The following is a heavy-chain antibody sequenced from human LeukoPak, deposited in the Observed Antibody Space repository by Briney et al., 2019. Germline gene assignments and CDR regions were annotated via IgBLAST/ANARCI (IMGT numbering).Heavy chain of an antibody. V-gene: IGHV3-7*01. CDR3: ARYHGGYFAY. D-gene: IGHD2-15*01. CDR2: IKQDGSEK. J-gene: IGHJ4*02. Sequence: TGGSLRLSCAASGFTFSVFWMSWVRQAPGNGLEWVANIKQDGSEKDYVDSVKARFTISRDNDNNSMYLQINSLRAEDTAVYYCARYHGGYFAYWGQGTLVTVSS. CDR1: GFTFSVFW.